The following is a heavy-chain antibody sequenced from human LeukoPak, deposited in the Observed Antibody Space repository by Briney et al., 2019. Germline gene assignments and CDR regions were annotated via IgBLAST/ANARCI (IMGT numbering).Heavy chain of an antibody. D-gene: IGHD5-18*01. CDR1: GFTFSSYS. J-gene: IGHJ4*02. V-gene: IGHV3-21*01. CDR3: VRDGGYTYSFFY. Sequence: GGSLRLSCAAAGFTFSSYSMNWVRQAPGKGLEWVSSISSSSVNMYYADSLRGRFTISRDNAKNSLYLQMNSLRAEDTAMYYCVRDGGYTYSFFYWGQGTLVTVSS. CDR2: ISSSSVNM.